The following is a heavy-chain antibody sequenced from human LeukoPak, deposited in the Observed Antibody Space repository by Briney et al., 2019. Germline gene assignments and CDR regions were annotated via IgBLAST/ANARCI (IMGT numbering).Heavy chain of an antibody. CDR2: IRYDGSNK. J-gene: IGHJ1*01. CDR3: AKGGVVPAAIGIGYFQH. V-gene: IGHV3-30*02. Sequence: PGRSLRLSCAASGFTISTYGMHWVRQAPGKGLEWVAFIRYDGSNKYYADSVKGRFTISRDNSKNTLYLQMNSLRAEDTAVYYCAKGGVVPAAIGIGYFQHWGQGTLVTVSS. D-gene: IGHD2-2*01. CDR1: GFTISTYG.